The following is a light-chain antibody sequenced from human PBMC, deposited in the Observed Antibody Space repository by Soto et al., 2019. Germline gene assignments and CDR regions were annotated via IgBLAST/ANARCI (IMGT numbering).Light chain of an antibody. V-gene: IGLV1-40*01. CDR3: QSYDSSLSAL. CDR1: GASYA. J-gene: IGLJ2*01. Sequence: QPVLTQPPSVSGAPGQRVTISCTGIGASYAVHWYQQLPGTAPKLLIFGNSNRPSGVPDRFSGSKSGTSASLAITGLQPEDEADYYCQSYDSSLSALFGGGTKLTVL. CDR2: GNS.